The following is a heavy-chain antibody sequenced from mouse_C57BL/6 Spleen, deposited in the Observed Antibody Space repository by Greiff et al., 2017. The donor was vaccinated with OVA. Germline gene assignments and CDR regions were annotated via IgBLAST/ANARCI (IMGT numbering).Heavy chain of an antibody. D-gene: IGHD1-1*01. Sequence: QVQLQQPGAELVKPGASVKLSCKASGYTFTSYWMHWVKQRPGQGLEWIGMIHPNSGSTNYNEKFKSKATLTVDKSSSTAYMQLSSLTSEDSAVYYCARIYYGSSPYFDVWGTGTTVTVSS. CDR2: IHPNSGST. CDR3: ARIYYGSSPYFDV. V-gene: IGHV1-64*01. CDR1: GYTFTSYW. J-gene: IGHJ1*03.